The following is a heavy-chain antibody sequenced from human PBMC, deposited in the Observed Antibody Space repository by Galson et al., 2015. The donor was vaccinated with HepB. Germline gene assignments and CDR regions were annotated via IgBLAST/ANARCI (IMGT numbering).Heavy chain of an antibody. V-gene: IGHV1-2*06. CDR2: INPNSGGT. Sequence: SVKVSCKASGYTFTGYYMHWVRQAPGQGLEWMGRINPNSGGTNYAQKFQGRVTMTRDTSISTAYMELSRLRSDDTAVYYCARDLYDILTGSAGHAFDIWGQGTMVTVSS. CDR1: GYTFTGYY. D-gene: IGHD3-9*01. CDR3: ARDLYDILTGSAGHAFDI. J-gene: IGHJ3*02.